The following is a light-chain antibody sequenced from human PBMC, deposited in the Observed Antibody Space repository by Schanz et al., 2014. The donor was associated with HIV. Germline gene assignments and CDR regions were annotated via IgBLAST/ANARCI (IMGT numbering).Light chain of an antibody. CDR2: GAS. V-gene: IGKV3-15*01. Sequence: EIVLTQSPGTLSLSPGERATLSCRASQSVSSSYLAWYQQKPGQAPRLLIYGASTRATGIPARFSGSGSGTEFTLTIGSLQSEDFAVYYCQQYNNWWTFGQGTKVEIK. CDR3: QQYNNWWT. J-gene: IGKJ1*01. CDR1: QSVSSSY.